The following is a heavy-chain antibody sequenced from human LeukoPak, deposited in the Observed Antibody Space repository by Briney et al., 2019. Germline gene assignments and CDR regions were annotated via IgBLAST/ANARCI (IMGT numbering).Heavy chain of an antibody. CDR2: IYHSGST. CDR3: AREHLTKIIGYCSGGSCLNAFDI. Sequence: SSETLSLTCTVSGYSISSGYYWGWIRQPPGKGLEWIGSIYHSGSTYYNPSLKSRVTISVDTSKNQFSLKLSSVTAADTAVYYCAREHLTKIIGYCSGGSCLNAFDIWGQGTMVTVSS. D-gene: IGHD2-15*01. V-gene: IGHV4-38-2*02. CDR1: GYSISSGYY. J-gene: IGHJ3*02.